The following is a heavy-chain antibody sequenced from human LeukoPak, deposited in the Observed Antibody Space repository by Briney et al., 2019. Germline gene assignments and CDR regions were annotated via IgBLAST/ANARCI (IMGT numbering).Heavy chain of an antibody. CDR1: GGTFSSYA. J-gene: IGHJ4*02. CDR2: LIPIFGTA. Sequence: ASVKVSCKASGGTFSSYAISWVRQAPGQGLEWMGRLIPIFGTANYAQKFQGRVTITTDESTSTAYMELSSLRSEDTAVYYCARAVHDSSGYYPPDFDYWGQGTLVTVSS. CDR3: ARAVHDSSGYYPPDFDY. D-gene: IGHD3-22*01. V-gene: IGHV1-69*05.